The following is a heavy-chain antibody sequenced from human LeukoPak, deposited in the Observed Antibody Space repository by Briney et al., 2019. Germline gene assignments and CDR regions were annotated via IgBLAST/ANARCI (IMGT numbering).Heavy chain of an antibody. CDR3: AASPDYYDSSGYSYYFDY. Sequence: ASVKVSCKASGFTFTSSAVQWVRQARGQRLEWIGWIVVGSGNTNYAQKFQERVTITRDMSTSTAYMELSSLRSEDTAVYYCAASPDYYDSSGYSYYFDYWGQGTLITVSS. CDR1: GFTFTSSA. D-gene: IGHD3-22*01. V-gene: IGHV1-58*01. J-gene: IGHJ4*02. CDR2: IVVGSGNT.